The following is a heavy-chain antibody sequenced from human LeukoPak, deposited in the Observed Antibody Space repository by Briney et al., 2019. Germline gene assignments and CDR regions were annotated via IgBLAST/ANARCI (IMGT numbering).Heavy chain of an antibody. V-gene: IGHV3-21*01. CDR2: ISSSSYYI. CDR3: ARDPSSSSAFDY. J-gene: IGHJ4*02. Sequence: PGGSVRLSCAASGFTFSSDSMNWVRQAPGKGLEWVSSISSSSYYIYYADSVKGRFTISRDNAKNSLYLQMNSLTAEDTAVYYCARDPSSSSAFDYWGQGTLVTVSS. CDR1: GFTFSSDS. D-gene: IGHD6-6*01.